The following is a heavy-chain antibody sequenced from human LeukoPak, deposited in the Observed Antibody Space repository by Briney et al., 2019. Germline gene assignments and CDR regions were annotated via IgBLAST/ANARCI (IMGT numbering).Heavy chain of an antibody. D-gene: IGHD2-15*01. Sequence: GGSLRLSCAASGFTFSNYWMHWVRQAPGKGPVWVSRINTDGNITTYADSVKGRFSISRDNAKNALYLQMNSLRAEDTAVFYCAREFGGSISRHFDYWGQGTLVTVSS. CDR3: AREFGGSISRHFDY. CDR1: GFTFSNYW. CDR2: INTDGNIT. J-gene: IGHJ4*02. V-gene: IGHV3-74*01.